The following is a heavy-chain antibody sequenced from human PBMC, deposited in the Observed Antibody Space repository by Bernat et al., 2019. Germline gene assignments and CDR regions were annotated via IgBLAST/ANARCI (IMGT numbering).Heavy chain of an antibody. CDR1: GFSLSTSGVG. J-gene: IGHJ4*02. CDR2: IYWDDDK. D-gene: IGHD3-10*01. CDR3: AHRQGFGAGFDY. V-gene: IGHV2-5*02. Sequence: QITLKESGPTLVKPTQTLTLTCTFSGFSLSTSGVGVGWIRQPPGKALEWLALIYWDDDKRYTPSLKSRLTITKDTSKNQVVLTMTNMDPVDTATYYCAHRQGFGAGFDYWGQGTLVTVSS.